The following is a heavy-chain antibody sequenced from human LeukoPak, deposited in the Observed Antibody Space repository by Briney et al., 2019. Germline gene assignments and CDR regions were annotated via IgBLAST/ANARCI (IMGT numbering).Heavy chain of an antibody. CDR2: INPNSGGT. Sequence: ASVKVSCKASGYTFTGYYMHWVRQAPGQGLEWMGWINPNSGGTNYAQKFQGRVTMTRDTSISTAYMELSRLRSDDTAVYYCARMRYSSSWPADYWGQGTLVTVSS. CDR1: GYTFTGYY. CDR3: ARMRYSSSWPADY. J-gene: IGHJ4*02. D-gene: IGHD6-13*01. V-gene: IGHV1-2*02.